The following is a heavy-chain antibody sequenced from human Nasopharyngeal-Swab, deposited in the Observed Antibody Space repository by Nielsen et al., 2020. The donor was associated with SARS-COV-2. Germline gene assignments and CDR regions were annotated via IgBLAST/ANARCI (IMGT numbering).Heavy chain of an antibody. CDR1: GFTFSSYW. CDR3: ARDSKVRVVGFDY. Sequence: GGSLRLSCAASGFTFSSYWMSWVRQAPGKGLEWVANIKQDGSEKYYVDSVKGRFTISRDNAKNSLYLQMNSLRAEDTAVYYCARDSKVRVVGFDYWGRGTLVTVSS. J-gene: IGHJ4*02. D-gene: IGHD3-10*01. V-gene: IGHV3-7*01. CDR2: IKQDGSEK.